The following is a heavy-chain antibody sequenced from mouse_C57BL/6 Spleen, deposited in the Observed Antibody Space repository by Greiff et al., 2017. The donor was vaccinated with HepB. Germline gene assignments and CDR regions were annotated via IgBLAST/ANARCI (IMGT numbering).Heavy chain of an antibody. CDR2: IHPNSGST. CDR1: GYTFTSYW. J-gene: IGHJ2*01. Sequence: VQLQQSGAELVKPGASVKLSCKASGYTFTSYWMHWVKQRPGQGLEWIGMIHPNSGSTNYNEKFKSKATLTVDKSSSKAYMQLSSLTSEDSAVYYCAKRGPITTVPFDYWGQGTTLTVSS. D-gene: IGHD1-1*01. CDR3: AKRGPITTVPFDY. V-gene: IGHV1-64*01.